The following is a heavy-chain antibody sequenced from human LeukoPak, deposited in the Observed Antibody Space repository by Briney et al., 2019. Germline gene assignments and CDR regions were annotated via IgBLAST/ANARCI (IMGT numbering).Heavy chain of an antibody. J-gene: IGHJ4*02. Sequence: SETLSLTCTVSGVSISSSNSYWGWIRQPPGKGLEWIGSIYYTGNTYYNASLKSRVTISIDTSKNQISLRLTSVTATDTAIYYCARQTGSGLFILPGGQGTLVTVSS. D-gene: IGHD3/OR15-3a*01. CDR3: ARQTGSGLFILP. CDR1: GVSISSSNSY. CDR2: IYYTGNT. V-gene: IGHV4-39*01.